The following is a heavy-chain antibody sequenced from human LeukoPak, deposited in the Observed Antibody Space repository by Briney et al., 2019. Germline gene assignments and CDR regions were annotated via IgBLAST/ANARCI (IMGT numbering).Heavy chain of an antibody. CDR3: ANWPRNDYAY. CDR1: GFTFSSYA. J-gene: IGHJ4*02. CDR2: IGDSGGSTYT. Sequence: PGGSLRLSCAASGFTFSSYAMSWVRQAPGKGLEWVSAIGDSGGSTYTYYIDSVKGRFTISRDNSKNTLYLQMNSLRAEDTAVYYCANWPRNDYAYWGQGTLVTVSS. V-gene: IGHV3-23*01. D-gene: IGHD3-16*01.